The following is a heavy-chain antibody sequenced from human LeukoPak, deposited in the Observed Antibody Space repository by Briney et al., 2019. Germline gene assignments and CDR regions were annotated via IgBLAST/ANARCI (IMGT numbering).Heavy chain of an antibody. CDR3: VSEFKRGY. J-gene: IGHJ4*02. V-gene: IGHV3-74*01. CDR1: GFTFSSSS. CDR2: IKSDGNT. Sequence: GGSLRLSCAASGFTFSSSSMHWVRRVPGKGLVWVSRIKSDGNTFYADSVRGRFTISRDNAQDTVYLQMSSLRVEDTAIYYCVSEFKRGYWGQGILVTVSS.